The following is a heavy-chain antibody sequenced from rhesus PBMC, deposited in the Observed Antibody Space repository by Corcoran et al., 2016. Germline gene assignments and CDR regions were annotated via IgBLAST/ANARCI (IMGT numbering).Heavy chain of an antibody. D-gene: IGHD1-32*01. CDR2: IDGNIAGN. V-gene: IGHV4-81*01. CDR3: ARRELGFLDY. Sequence: QVQLQESGPGLVKPSETLSLTCAVSGGSIGGYYWSWIRQAPGKGLEGIGNIDGNIAGNNYNPSLKSRVTISKCASKNQFSLKLSSVTSADTAVYYCARRELGFLDYWGQGVLVTVSS. CDR1: GGSIGGYY. J-gene: IGHJ4*01.